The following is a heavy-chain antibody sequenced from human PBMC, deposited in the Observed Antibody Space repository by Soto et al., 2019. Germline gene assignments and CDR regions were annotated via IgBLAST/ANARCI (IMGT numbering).Heavy chain of an antibody. CDR3: ARSRTSDTSNYYYYFDY. CDR2: IYSSGST. J-gene: IGHJ4*02. CDR1: GCSISSYY. V-gene: IGHV4-4*07. Sequence: SETLPLTCTVSGCSISSYYWNWVRQPAGEGLEWIGRIYSSGSTNYNPSLKSRVTMSVDTSKNQFSLKLTSVTAADTAVYYCARSRTSDTSNYYYYFDYWGQGALVTVSS. D-gene: IGHD3-22*01.